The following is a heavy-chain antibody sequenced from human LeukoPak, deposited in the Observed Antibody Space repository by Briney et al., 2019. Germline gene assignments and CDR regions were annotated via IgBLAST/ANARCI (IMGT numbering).Heavy chain of an antibody. CDR1: GFTFSSYR. CDR2: IKQDGSEK. CDR3: ARGYYDSSGYYLYYYYYMDV. Sequence: GGSLRLSCAASGFTFSSYRMSWVRQAPGKGLEWVANIKQDGSEKYYVDSVKGRFTISRDNSKNTLYLQMNSLRAEDTAVYYCARGYYDSSGYYLYYYYYMDVWGKGTTVTVSS. D-gene: IGHD3-22*01. J-gene: IGHJ6*03. V-gene: IGHV3-7*01.